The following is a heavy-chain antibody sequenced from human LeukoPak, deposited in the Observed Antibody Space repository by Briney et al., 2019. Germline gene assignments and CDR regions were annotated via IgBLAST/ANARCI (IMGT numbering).Heavy chain of an antibody. D-gene: IGHD3-22*01. Sequence: GESLKISCKGSGYSFTSYWIAWVGQMPGKGLEWMGNIYPGDSDTRYSPSFQGQVFISADKSIYTAYLQWSRLKASDTAMYYCAKLYYYDSSGWGAFDYWGQGTLVTVSS. CDR1: GYSFTSYW. J-gene: IGHJ4*02. V-gene: IGHV5-51*01. CDR3: AKLYYYDSSGWGAFDY. CDR2: IYPGDSDT.